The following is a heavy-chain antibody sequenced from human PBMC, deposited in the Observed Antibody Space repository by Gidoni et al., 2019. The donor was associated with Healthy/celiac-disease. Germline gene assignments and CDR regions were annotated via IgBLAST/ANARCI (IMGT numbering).Heavy chain of an antibody. V-gene: IGHV4-59*11. CDR1: DVSISSHY. D-gene: IGHD3-22*01. CDR2: IYYSGST. J-gene: IGHJ4*02. CDR3: ARDFGSSGYAYYFDY. Sequence: QVKLQESGPGLVKPSETLSLTCTVSDVSISSHYWSWIRPPPGQGLEWIGYIYYSGSTHYNPSLKRRVTISVDTSKNQFSLKLSSVTAADTAVYYCARDFGSSGYAYYFDYWGQGTLVTVSS.